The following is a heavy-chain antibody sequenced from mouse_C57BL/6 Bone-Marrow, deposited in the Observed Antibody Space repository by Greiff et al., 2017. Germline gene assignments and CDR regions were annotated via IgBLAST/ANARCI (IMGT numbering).Heavy chain of an antibody. V-gene: IGHV3-1*01. CDR1: GYSITSGYD. D-gene: IGHD1-1*01. Sequence: EVKLQESGPGMVKPSQSLSLTCTVTGYSITSGYDSHCLRHFPGNKLEWMGYISYSGSTNYNPSLKSRISITHDTSKNHLFLKLNSVTTEDTATYYCARSTTVVATDYAMDYWGQGTSVTVSS. J-gene: IGHJ4*01. CDR2: ISYSGST. CDR3: ARSTTVVATDYAMDY.